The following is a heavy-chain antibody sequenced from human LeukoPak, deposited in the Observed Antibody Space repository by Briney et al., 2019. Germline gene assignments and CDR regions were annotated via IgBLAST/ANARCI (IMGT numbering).Heavy chain of an antibody. CDR2: INPKTGGI. V-gene: IGHV1-2*02. J-gene: IGHJ4*02. Sequence: ASVKVSCKTSGYTFSDFYIHWVRQAPGQGLEWMGWINPKTGGITYSQKFQGRVTMTRDTSTSTVYMELSSLRSEDTAVYYCARDLSRGYYFDYWGQGTLVTVSS. CDR1: GYTFSDFY. CDR3: ARDLSRGYYFDY.